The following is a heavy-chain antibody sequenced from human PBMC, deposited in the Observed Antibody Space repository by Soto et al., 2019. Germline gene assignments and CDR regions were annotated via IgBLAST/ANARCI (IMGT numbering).Heavy chain of an antibody. V-gene: IGHV4-31*03. J-gene: IGHJ5*02. CDR2: IYYSGST. Sequence: PSETLSLTCTVSGGSLSSGCYYWSWIRQHPGKGQEWIWYIYYSGSTYYNPSLKSRVTISVDTSKNQSSLKLSSVTAADTAVYYCARGYYHVYGDYFTGFFSWFDPWGQGTLVTVSS. CDR3: ARGYYHVYGDYFTGFFSWFDP. D-gene: IGHD4-17*01. CDR1: GGSLSSGCYY.